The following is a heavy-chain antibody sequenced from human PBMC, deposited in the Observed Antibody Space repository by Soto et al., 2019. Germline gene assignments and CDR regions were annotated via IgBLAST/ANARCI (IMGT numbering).Heavy chain of an antibody. CDR2: IASRSDYI. D-gene: IGHD2-2*01. J-gene: IGHJ3*01. CDR1: GFTFSSYS. V-gene: IGHV3-21*02. CDR3: ATSVPAHPCDF. Sequence: EVQLVESGGGLVKPGESLRLSCAASGFTFSSYSMNWIRQGPGKGLEWVSSIASRSDYIFYADSVRGRFTISRDNAKNSLYLQMNSLRAEDTAVYYCATSVPAHPCDFWGQGTMVSVSS.